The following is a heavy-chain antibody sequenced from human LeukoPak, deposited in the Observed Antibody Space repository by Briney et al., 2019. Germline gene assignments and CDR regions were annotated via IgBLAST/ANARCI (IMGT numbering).Heavy chain of an antibody. J-gene: IGHJ4*02. CDR3: ARSSSGISPGHYERSDYLFCDY. Sequence: GGSLRLSCAASGFTFSRYAMSWVRQTPGKGLEWVSTLSGSGGSSYNADSVTGRFTISRDHSKNTLFLQMDSLRAEDTAVYYCARSSSGISPGHYERSDYLFCDYWGQGTLVTVSS. D-gene: IGHD3-22*01. CDR2: LSGSGGSS. V-gene: IGHV3-23*01. CDR1: GFTFSRYA.